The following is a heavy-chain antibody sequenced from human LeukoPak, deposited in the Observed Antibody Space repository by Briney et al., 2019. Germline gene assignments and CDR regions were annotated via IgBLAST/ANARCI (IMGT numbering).Heavy chain of an antibody. CDR1: GFTFSNFG. V-gene: IGHV3-30*18. CDR3: AKEDAHPPGYYFDY. CDR2: ISYDGKNE. J-gene: IGHJ4*02. Sequence: GGSLRLSCAASGFTFSNFGMHWVRQAPGKGLEWVAVISYDGKNEYYTDSVKGRLTISRDNAKNTLYLQMNSLRAEDTAVYYCAKEDAHPPGYYFDYWGQGTLVTVSS.